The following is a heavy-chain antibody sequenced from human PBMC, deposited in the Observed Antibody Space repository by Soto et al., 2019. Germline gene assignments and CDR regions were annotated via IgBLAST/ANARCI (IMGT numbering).Heavy chain of an antibody. Sequence: EVQPVESGGGLVQPGGSLRLSCAASGFTFSSYWMHWVRQAPGKGLVWLSRVNTHGSTTNYADSVKGRFTISRDNAENTLYLQINSLRAEDTAVYYCARGSYHSFWFDYWGQGTLVTVSS. D-gene: IGHD5-18*01. J-gene: IGHJ4*02. CDR1: GFTFSSYW. CDR2: VNTHGSTT. CDR3: ARGSYHSFWFDY. V-gene: IGHV3-74*01.